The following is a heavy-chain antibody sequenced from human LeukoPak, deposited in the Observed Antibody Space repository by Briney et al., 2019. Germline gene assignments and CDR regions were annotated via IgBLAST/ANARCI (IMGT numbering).Heavy chain of an antibody. V-gene: IGHV3-48*04. Sequence: GGSLRLSCAASGFTFSTYSVNLVRQAPGKGLEWVSYISSGGSTIYYADSVKGRFTISRDNAKNSLYLQMNSLRAEDTAVYYCARVFNWNYKYYFDYWGQGTLVTVSS. CDR1: GFTFSTYS. D-gene: IGHD1-7*01. J-gene: IGHJ4*02. CDR3: ARVFNWNYKYYFDY. CDR2: ISSGGSTI.